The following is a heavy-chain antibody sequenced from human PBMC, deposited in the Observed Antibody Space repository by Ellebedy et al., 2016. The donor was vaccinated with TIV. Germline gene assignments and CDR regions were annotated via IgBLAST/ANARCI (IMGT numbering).Heavy chain of an antibody. CDR3: ANPLKDP. D-gene: IGHD3-9*01. V-gene: IGHV4-34*01. CDR2: INHSGST. Sequence: SETLSLXXAVYGGSFSGYYWSWIRQPPGKGLEWIGEINHSGSTNYNPSLKSRVTISVDTSKNQFSLKLSFVTAADTAVYYCANPLKDPWGQGTMVTVSS. CDR1: GGSFSGYY. J-gene: IGHJ3*01.